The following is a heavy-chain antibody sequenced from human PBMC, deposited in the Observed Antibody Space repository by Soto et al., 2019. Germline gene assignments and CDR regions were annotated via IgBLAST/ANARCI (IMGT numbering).Heavy chain of an antibody. CDR1: GFTFSSYS. CDR3: ASGQQLARRDFDY. J-gene: IGHJ4*02. D-gene: IGHD6-13*01. V-gene: IGHV3-21*01. CDR2: ISSSSSYI. Sequence: GGSLRLSCAASGFTFSSYSMNWVRQAPGKGLEWVSSISSSSSYIYYADSVKGRFTISRDNAKNSLYLQMNSLRAEDTAVYYCASGQQLARRDFDYWGQGTLVTVSS.